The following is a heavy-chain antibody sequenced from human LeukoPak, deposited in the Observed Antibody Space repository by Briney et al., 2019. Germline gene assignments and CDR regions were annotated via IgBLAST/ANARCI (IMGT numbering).Heavy chain of an antibody. J-gene: IGHJ6*02. D-gene: IGHD3-10*01. Sequence: ASVKVSCKASGYIFTDYGITWVRQAPGQGLEWMGWISAYNGNTNYAQKFQGRFTMTADTSTTTAYMELRSLRFDDTAVYYCARSYYGSGSYYLYYYYYGMDVWGQGTTVTVSS. CDR1: GYIFTDYG. CDR2: ISAYNGNT. V-gene: IGHV1-18*01. CDR3: ARSYYGSGSYYLYYYYYGMDV.